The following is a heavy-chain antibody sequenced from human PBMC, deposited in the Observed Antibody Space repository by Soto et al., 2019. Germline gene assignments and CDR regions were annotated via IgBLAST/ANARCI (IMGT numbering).Heavy chain of an antibody. D-gene: IGHD3-9*01. Sequence: EARLLESGGGLVQPGGSLRLSCVVSGFSMSNHALTWVRQAPGKGLEWVSSISSTGSKTYYADSIKGRFTISRDNSKNTVFLQMNSLRPDDMAFYFCAREPKPFMTGYYDQWGQGTLVTVSS. CDR3: AREPKPFMTGYYDQ. V-gene: IGHV3-23*01. CDR1: GFSMSNHA. J-gene: IGHJ4*02. CDR2: ISSTGSKT.